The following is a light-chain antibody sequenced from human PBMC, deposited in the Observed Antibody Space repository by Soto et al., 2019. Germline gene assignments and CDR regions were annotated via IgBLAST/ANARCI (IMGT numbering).Light chain of an antibody. J-gene: IGKJ1*01. V-gene: IGKV1-5*01. CDR3: QQYGSSGT. CDR2: DAT. Sequence: DIQMTQSPSTLSASVGDRVTITCRASQSISRWLAWYQQKPGKAPKLLIHDATSLESGVPSRFSGSGSGTDFTLTISRLEPEDFAVYYCQQYGSSGTFGQGTKVDIK. CDR1: QSISRW.